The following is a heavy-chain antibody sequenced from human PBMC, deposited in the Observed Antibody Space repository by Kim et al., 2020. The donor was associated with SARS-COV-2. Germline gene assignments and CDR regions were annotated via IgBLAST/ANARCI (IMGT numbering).Heavy chain of an antibody. CDR2: ICYSGST. D-gene: IGHD6-6*01. CDR3: ARAARATAGAFDI. CDR1: GGSISSYY. V-gene: IGHV4-59*01. Sequence: SETLSLTCTVSGGSISSYYWSWIRQPPGKGLEWIGYICYSGSTNYNPSLKSRVTISVDTSKNQFSLKLSSVTAADTAVYYCARAARATAGAFDIWGQGTMVTVSS. J-gene: IGHJ3*02.